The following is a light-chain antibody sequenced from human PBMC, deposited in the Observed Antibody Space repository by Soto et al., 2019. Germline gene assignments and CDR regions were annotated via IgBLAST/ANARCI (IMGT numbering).Light chain of an antibody. CDR1: QSLLHITGETF. CDR2: EVS. Sequence: DVVMNQTPLSLSVAPGQPASISCKSSQSLLHITGETFLFWYLQKPGQSPQLLIYEVSTRVSGVPDRVSGSGSGTDFTLEISRVETDDVGIYYCMQSTQLPPTFGQGTRLGIE. CDR3: MQSTQLPPT. J-gene: IGKJ5*01. V-gene: IGKV2D-29*02.